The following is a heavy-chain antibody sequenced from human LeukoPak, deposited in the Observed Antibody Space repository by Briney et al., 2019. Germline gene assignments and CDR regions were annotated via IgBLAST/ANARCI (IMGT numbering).Heavy chain of an antibody. CDR2: IYYSGST. CDR3: ASLEYDFWSGYPKSEAFDI. J-gene: IGHJ3*02. V-gene: IGHV4-61*01. Sequence: PSETLSLTCTVSGGSVSSGSYYWSWIRPPPGKGLEWIGYIYYSGSTNYNPSLKSRVTISVDTSKSQFSLKLSSVTAADTAVYYCASLEYDFWSGYPKSEAFDIWGQGTMVTVSS. D-gene: IGHD3-3*01. CDR1: GGSVSSGSYY.